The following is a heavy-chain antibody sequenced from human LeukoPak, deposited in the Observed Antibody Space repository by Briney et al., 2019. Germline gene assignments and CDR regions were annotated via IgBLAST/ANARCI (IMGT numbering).Heavy chain of an antibody. J-gene: IGHJ3*02. CDR1: GFTFSNYG. D-gene: IGHD2-8*01. V-gene: IGHV3-23*01. CDR2: ISGSGGST. CDR3: AKDCTNGVCYALDI. Sequence: QPGGSVRLSCAASGFTFSNYGMSWVRPAPGKGLEWVSAISGSGGSTYYADSVKGRFPISRDNSKNTLYLQMNSLRAEDTAVYYCAKDCTNGVCYALDIWGQGTMVTVSS.